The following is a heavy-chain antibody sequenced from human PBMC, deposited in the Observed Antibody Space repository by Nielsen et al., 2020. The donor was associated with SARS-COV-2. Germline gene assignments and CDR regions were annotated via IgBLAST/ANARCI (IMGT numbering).Heavy chain of an antibody. V-gene: IGHV3-23*01. Sequence: GESLKISCAASGFTVSSNYMSWVRQAPGKGLEWVSAISGSGGSTYYADSVKGRFTISRDNSKNTLYLQMNSLRAEDTAVYYCAKDLGAVAGNWFDPWGQGTLVTVSS. J-gene: IGHJ5*02. CDR3: AKDLGAVAGNWFDP. D-gene: IGHD6-19*01. CDR2: ISGSGGST. CDR1: GFTVSSNY.